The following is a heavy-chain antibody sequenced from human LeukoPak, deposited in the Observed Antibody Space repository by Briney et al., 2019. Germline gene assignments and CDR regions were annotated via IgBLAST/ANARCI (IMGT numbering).Heavy chain of an antibody. Sequence: PSETLSPTCAVYGGSFSSYYWSWIRQPPGKGLEWIGYIYYSGSTNYNPSLKSRVTISVDTSKNQFSLKLSSVTAADTAVYYCARRGYSSGWYMAPFDYWGQGTLVTVSS. J-gene: IGHJ4*02. CDR3: ARRGYSSGWYMAPFDY. D-gene: IGHD6-19*01. CDR1: GGSFSSYY. V-gene: IGHV4-59*08. CDR2: IYYSGST.